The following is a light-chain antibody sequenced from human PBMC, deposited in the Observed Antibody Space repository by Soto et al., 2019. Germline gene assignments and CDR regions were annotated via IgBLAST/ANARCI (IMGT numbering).Light chain of an antibody. J-gene: IGKJ1*01. CDR3: HQCYSSRT. V-gene: IGKV3-20*01. Sequence: EIVLTQSPGALSLSPGERATLPCRASQSVNSNYLVWYQQKPGQAPRLLIYGASTRAAGITDRFSGSGSGTEFTLTISRLEPEDFAVYYCHQCYSSRTFAQGTKLYXK. CDR2: GAS. CDR1: QSVNSNY.